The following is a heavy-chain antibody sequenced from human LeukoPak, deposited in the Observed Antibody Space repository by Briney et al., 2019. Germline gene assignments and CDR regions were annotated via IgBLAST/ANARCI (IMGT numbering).Heavy chain of an antibody. Sequence: PGGSLRLSCAASGFTFSSYGMHWVREAPGKGLEWVAVIWYDGSNKYYADSVKGRFTISRDNSKRTLYLQMNSLRAEDTAVYYCAKAGVYCSSTSCYTVRRYYMDVWGKGTTVTVSS. CDR2: IWYDGSNK. V-gene: IGHV3-33*06. CDR3: AKAGVYCSSTSCYTVRRYYMDV. D-gene: IGHD2-2*02. CDR1: GFTFSSYG. J-gene: IGHJ6*03.